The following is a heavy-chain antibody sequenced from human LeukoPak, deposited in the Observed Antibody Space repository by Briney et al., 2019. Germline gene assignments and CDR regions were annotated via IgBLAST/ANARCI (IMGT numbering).Heavy chain of an antibody. CDR2: IYYSGST. Sequence: SETLSLTCTASGGSISSSSYYWGWIRQPPGKGLEWIGSIYYSGSTNYNPSLKSRVTISVDTSKNQFSLKLSSVTAADTAVYYCARETKTGTTIGNYYYYMDVWGKGTTVTVSS. J-gene: IGHJ6*03. D-gene: IGHD1-1*01. CDR3: ARETKTGTTIGNYYYYMDV. V-gene: IGHV4-39*07. CDR1: GGSISSSSYY.